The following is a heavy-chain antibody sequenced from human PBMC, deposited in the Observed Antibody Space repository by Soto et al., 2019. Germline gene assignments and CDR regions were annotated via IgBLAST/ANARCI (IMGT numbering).Heavy chain of an antibody. Sequence: PGGSLRLSCAASGFTFSSYAMSWVRQAPGKGLAWVSGISVSGGSTYYADSVKGRFTISRDNSKNMLYLQMNSLRAEDTAVYYCASNTRYDPPDYWGQGTLVTVSS. CDR1: GFTFSSYA. CDR3: ASNTRYDPPDY. J-gene: IGHJ4*02. CDR2: ISVSGGST. D-gene: IGHD3-16*01. V-gene: IGHV3-23*01.